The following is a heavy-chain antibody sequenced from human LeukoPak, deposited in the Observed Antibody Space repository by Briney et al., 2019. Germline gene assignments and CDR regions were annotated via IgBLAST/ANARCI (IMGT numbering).Heavy chain of an antibody. CDR1: GFTFSSYA. D-gene: IGHD2-21*01. CDR3: ARNRFLDY. J-gene: IGHJ4*02. Sequence: GGSLRLSCAASGFTFSSYALHWVRQAPGKGLEWVAFIAHDGSDTYYADSAKGRFTISRDSSKNTLYLQMNSLRVEDTAVYYCARNRFLDYSGQGTLVTVSS. CDR2: IAHDGSDT. V-gene: IGHV3-30*04.